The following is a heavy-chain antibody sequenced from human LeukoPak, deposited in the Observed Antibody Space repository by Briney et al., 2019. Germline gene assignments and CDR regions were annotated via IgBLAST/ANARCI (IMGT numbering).Heavy chain of an antibody. CDR1: GGTFSSYA. Sequence: SVKVSCKASGGTFSSYAISWVRQAPGQGLEWMGRIIPILGIANYAQKFQGRVTITADKSTSTAYMELSSLRSEDTAVYYCARDHPPYGDYGGGYFDYWGQGTLVTVSS. V-gene: IGHV1-69*04. J-gene: IGHJ4*02. CDR3: ARDHPPYGDYGGGYFDY. CDR2: IIPILGIA. D-gene: IGHD4-17*01.